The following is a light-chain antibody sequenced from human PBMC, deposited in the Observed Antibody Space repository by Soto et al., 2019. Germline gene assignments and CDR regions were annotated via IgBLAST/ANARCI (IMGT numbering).Light chain of an antibody. Sequence: QSVLTQPASVSGSPGQSITISCTGTSSDAGDYKYVSWYQKHPGKAPKALIYEVSNRPSGVSNRFSGSKSGNTASLTISGLQAEDEADYYCSSYTTSNTLVFGPGTKLTVL. CDR2: EVS. V-gene: IGLV2-14*01. CDR1: SSDAGDYKY. J-gene: IGLJ1*01. CDR3: SSYTTSNTLV.